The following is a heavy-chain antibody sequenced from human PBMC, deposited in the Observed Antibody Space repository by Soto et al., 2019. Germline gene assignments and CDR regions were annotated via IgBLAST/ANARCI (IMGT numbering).Heavy chain of an antibody. CDR3: ARLPMTTVTDEDWFDP. CDR1: GGSISSSSYY. CDR2: IYYSGST. V-gene: IGHV4-39*01. D-gene: IGHD4-17*01. J-gene: IGHJ5*02. Sequence: ETLSLTCTVSGGSISSSSYYWGWIRQPPGKGLEWIGSIYYSGSTYYNPSLKSRVTISVDTSKNQFSLKLSSVTAADTAVYYCARLPMTTVTDEDWFDPWGQGTLVTVSS.